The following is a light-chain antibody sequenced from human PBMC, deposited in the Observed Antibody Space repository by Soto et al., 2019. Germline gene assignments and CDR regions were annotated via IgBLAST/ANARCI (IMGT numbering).Light chain of an antibody. J-gene: IGLJ3*02. CDR1: NSNIGRNA. CDR2: GNH. CDR3: AAWDDSLNGPWV. Sequence: QSVLTQPPSASGTPGQRVTISCSGSNSNIGRNAVKWYQQFPGTAPKLLIYGNHQRPSGVPDRFSDSKSGTSASLAISGLQSEDAATYYCAAWDDSLNGPWVFGGGTKLPVL. V-gene: IGLV1-44*01.